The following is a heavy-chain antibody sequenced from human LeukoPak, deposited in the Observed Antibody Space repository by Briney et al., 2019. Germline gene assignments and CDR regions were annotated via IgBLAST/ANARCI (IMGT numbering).Heavy chain of an antibody. CDR1: GYTFTSYY. J-gene: IGHJ4*02. CDR3: ARERSNGRGFDY. V-gene: IGHV1-46*01. D-gene: IGHD2-8*01. Sequence: ASAKVSCKASGYTFTSYYMHWVRQAPGQGLEWMGIINPSGGSTSYAQKFQGRVTMTRDTSTSTVYMELSSLRSEDTAVYYCARERSNGRGFDYWGQGTLVTVSS. CDR2: INPSGGST.